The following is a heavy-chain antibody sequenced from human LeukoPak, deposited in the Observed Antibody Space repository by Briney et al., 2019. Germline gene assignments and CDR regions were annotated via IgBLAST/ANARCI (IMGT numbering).Heavy chain of an antibody. J-gene: IGHJ4*02. CDR2: IFHSGAT. CDR3: ANWDQPVTGGCRTCAQ. CDR1: GYSIRSDYY. V-gene: IGHV4-38-2*02. D-gene: IGHD4-17*01. Sequence: PETLSLTCTVSGYSIRSDYYWGWIRQPPGKGLEWIGSIFHSGATYYNVSLTGRVSISMDTSTNQFSLKLNSVTAADTAVYFCANWDQPVTGGCRTCAQWGQGTLVTVSS.